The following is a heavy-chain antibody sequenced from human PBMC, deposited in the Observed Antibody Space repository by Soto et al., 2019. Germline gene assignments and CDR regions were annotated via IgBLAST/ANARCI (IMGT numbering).Heavy chain of an antibody. D-gene: IGHD4-17*01. CDR2: ISGSGGST. V-gene: IGHV3-23*01. CDR1: GFTFSSYA. J-gene: IGHJ4*02. Sequence: EVQLLESGGGLVQPGGSLRLSCEASGFTFSSYAMRWVRQAPGKGLEWVSAISGSGGSTYYADSVKGRFTISRDNSKNTLYLQMNSLRAEDTAVYYCAKTLFGTVTTYYFDYWCQGTMGTVSS. CDR3: AKTLFGTVTTYYFDY.